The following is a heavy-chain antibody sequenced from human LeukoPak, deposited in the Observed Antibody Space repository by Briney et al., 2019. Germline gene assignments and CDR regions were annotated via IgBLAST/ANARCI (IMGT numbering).Heavy chain of an antibody. V-gene: IGHV3-21*04. J-gene: IGHJ4*02. CDR1: GFTFSSYS. CDR3: AGDYYASGSYYYHDY. Sequence: GGSLRLSCTASGFTFSSYSMNWVRQAPGKGLEWVSSISTSSSYIYYADSVKGRFTISRDNSENTLYLQMNSLRADDTAVYYCAGDYYASGSYYYHDYWGQGTLVTVSS. D-gene: IGHD3-10*01. CDR2: ISTSSSYI.